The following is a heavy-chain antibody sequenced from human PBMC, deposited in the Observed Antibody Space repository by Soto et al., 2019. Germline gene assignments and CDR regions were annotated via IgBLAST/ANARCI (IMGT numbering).Heavy chain of an antibody. CDR3: AGGREYLVRERQYFDY. J-gene: IGHJ4*02. D-gene: IGHD2-2*01. CDR1: GFTFSSYA. V-gene: IGHV3-23*01. Sequence: EVKLLESGGGLVQPGGSLRLSCTASGFTFSSYAMIWVRQAPGKGLEWVSRISGNGDKTNYEDSATGRFTISRDNSKNTLSLQMSSLRADDTAVYYCAGGREYLVRERQYFDYWGQGTLVTVSS. CDR2: ISGNGDKT.